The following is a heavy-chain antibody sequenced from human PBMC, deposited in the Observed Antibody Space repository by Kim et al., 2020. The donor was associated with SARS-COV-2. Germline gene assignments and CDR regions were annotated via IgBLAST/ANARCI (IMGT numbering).Heavy chain of an antibody. D-gene: IGHD1-7*01. V-gene: IGHV3-23*01. Sequence: SVTGRFIISRDNSKNTLYLQMNSLRVEDTAVYYCAKEATRPDWDYAFDSCGQGTPVTVSS. CDR3: AKEATRPDWDYAFDS. J-gene: IGHJ4*02.